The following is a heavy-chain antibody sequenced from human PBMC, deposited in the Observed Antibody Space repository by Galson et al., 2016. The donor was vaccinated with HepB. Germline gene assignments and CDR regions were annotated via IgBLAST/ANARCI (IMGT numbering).Heavy chain of an antibody. V-gene: IGHV3-7*01. J-gene: IGHJ4*02. D-gene: IGHD3-16*01. CDR3: ATTRLSDH. Sequence: SLRLSCAASGFTFKNYWMSWVRQAPGKGLEWVANIKPDGSDANYVDSVRGRFTISRDNAKNSLFLQMNVVRAEDTSVYYCATTRLSDHWGQGTLVTVS. CDR2: IKPDGSDA. CDR1: GFTFKNYW.